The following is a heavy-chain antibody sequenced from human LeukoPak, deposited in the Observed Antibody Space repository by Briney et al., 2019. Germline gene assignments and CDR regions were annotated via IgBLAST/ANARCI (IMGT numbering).Heavy chain of an antibody. V-gene: IGHV3-30-3*01. CDR3: ARDAAPAAMSRSYYWYFDL. CDR1: GFTFSSYA. J-gene: IGHJ2*01. D-gene: IGHD2-2*01. Sequence: GGSLRLSCAASGFTFSSYAMHWVRQAPGKGLEWVAVISYDGSNKYYADSVKGRFTISRDNSKNTLYLQMNSLRAEDTAVYYCARDAAPAAMSRSYYWYFDLWGRGTLVTVSS. CDR2: ISYDGSNK.